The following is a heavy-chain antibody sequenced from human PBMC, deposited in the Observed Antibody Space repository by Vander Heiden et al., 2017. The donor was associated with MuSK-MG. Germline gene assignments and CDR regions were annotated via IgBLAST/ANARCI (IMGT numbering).Heavy chain of an antibody. Sequence: QVQLQESGPGLVKPSDTLALTCTVSGGSLRSDYWSWIRQSPGKGLEWIGYIHYSGRTNYNPALRSRVTLSIDTSANRFSLKMISVTAADTALYYSAREPSGAHDAFDIWGHGTVVSVSS. J-gene: IGHJ3*02. CDR3: AREPSGAHDAFDI. CDR1: GGSLRSDY. V-gene: IGHV4-59*01. CDR2: IHYSGRT.